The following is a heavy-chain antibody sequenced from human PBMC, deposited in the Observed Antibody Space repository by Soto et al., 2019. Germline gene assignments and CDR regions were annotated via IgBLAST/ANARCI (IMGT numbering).Heavy chain of an antibody. J-gene: IGHJ4*02. V-gene: IGHV4-4*07. CDR3: ARDSPSSGRSFDL. Sequence: QVHLKESGPGLVKPSETLSLTCNVSGVSITSNYWNWVRQPAGKRREWMGRIFHTGATNVNSNLRSRVIMSIDTSKNQFSLKLRPVTAADTAVYYCARDSPSSGRSFDLWGQGILVTVSS. CDR1: GVSITSNY. D-gene: IGHD1-26*01. CDR2: IFHTGAT.